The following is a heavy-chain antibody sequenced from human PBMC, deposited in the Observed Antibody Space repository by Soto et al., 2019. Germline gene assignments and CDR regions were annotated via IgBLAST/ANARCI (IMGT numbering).Heavy chain of an antibody. CDR3: ARFGAPGTLSWLNDYYYYYGMDV. CDR1: GFTFSSYA. Sequence: GGSLRLSCAASGFTFSSYAMHWVRQAPGKGLEWVAVISYDGSNKYYADSVKGRFTISRDNSKNTMYLQMNSLRAEDTAVYYCARFGAPGTLSWLNDYYYYYGMDVWGQGTTVTVSS. J-gene: IGHJ6*02. D-gene: IGHD3-10*01. V-gene: IGHV3-30-3*01. CDR2: ISYDGSNK.